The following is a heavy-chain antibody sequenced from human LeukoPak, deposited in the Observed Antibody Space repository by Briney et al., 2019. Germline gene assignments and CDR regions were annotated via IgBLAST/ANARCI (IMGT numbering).Heavy chain of an antibody. V-gene: IGHV3-48*03. J-gene: IGHJ3*02. CDR1: GFTFSSYE. D-gene: IGHD3-10*01. CDR3: ASPPKIHYYGSGSNSFDI. CDR2: ISSSGSTI. Sequence: GGSLRLPCAASGFTFSSYEMNWVRQAPGKGLEWVSYISSSGSTIYYADSEKGRFTISRDNAKNSLYLQMNSLRAEDTAVYYCASPPKIHYYGSGSNSFDIWGQGTMVTVSS.